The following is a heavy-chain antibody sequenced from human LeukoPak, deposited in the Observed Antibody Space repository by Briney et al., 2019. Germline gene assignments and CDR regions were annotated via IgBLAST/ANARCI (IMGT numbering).Heavy chain of an antibody. Sequence: ASVKVSCKASGYTFTSYDINWVRQATGQGLEWMGWMNPNSGNTGYAQKFQGRVTMTRNTSISTAYMGLSSLRSEDTAVYYCARGLSYEAAAAGIPFYYYYGMDVWGQGTTVTVSS. D-gene: IGHD6-13*01. V-gene: IGHV1-8*01. CDR2: MNPNSGNT. CDR1: GYTFTSYD. CDR3: ARGLSYEAAAAGIPFYYYYGMDV. J-gene: IGHJ6*02.